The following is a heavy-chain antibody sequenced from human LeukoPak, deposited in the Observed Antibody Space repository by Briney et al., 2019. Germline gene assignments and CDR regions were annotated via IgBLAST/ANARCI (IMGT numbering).Heavy chain of an antibody. CDR1: GFTFSSYG. D-gene: IGHD2-2*01. J-gene: IGHJ6*02. CDR2: IWYDGSNK. Sequence: GRSLRLSCAASGFTFSSYGMHWVRQAPGKGLEWVAVIWYDGSNKYYADSVKGRFTISRDNSKNTLYLQMNRLRAEDTAVYYCARDRIVVVAAAHLYYYYGMDVWGQGTTIIVSS. CDR3: ARDRIVVVAAAHLYYYYGMDV. V-gene: IGHV3-33*01.